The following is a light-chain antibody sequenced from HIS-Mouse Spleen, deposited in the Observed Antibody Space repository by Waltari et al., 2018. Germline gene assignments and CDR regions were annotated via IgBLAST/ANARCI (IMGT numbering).Light chain of an antibody. CDR2: KAS. CDR1: QSISSW. Sequence: DIQMTQSPSTLSASVGDRVTITCRASQSISSWLAWYQQKPGKAPKLLIYKASSLERGVPSRFSGSGSGKEFTLTISSLQPEEFATYYCQQSYSTPRTFGQGTKVEIK. V-gene: IGKV1-5*03. J-gene: IGKJ1*01. CDR3: QQSYSTPRT.